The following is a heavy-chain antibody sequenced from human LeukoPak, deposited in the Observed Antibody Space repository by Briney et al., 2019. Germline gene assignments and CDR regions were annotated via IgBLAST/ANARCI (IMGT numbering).Heavy chain of an antibody. CDR3: ARLDMIVVGDIMDV. V-gene: IGHV4-59*08. CDR2: VSDSGSS. J-gene: IGHJ6*02. Sequence: TSETLSLTCSVSGGSINSYHWSWIRQSPEKGLEWIGYVSDSGSSNYNPSLKSRVIISLDTSKSRFSLKLSSVTAADTAVYYCARLDMIVVGDIMDVWGQGTTVIVSS. CDR1: GGSINSYH. D-gene: IGHD3-22*01.